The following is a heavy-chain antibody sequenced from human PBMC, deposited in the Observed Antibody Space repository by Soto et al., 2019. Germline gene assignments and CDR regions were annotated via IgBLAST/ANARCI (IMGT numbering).Heavy chain of an antibody. D-gene: IGHD6-19*01. V-gene: IGHV4-31*02. CDR1: AYSITAGGYY. CDR3: ARMYSSGSGWFHP. J-gene: IGHJ5*02. Sequence: SETVSLTXSVSAYSITAGGYYWSWIRHHPGKGLEWIGSFYSSGSVIYNPSLRSRLSISGDTTKNHFSMSLTSVTDADTANYYCARMYSSGSGWFHPWGQGTLVTVSS. CDR2: FYSSGSV.